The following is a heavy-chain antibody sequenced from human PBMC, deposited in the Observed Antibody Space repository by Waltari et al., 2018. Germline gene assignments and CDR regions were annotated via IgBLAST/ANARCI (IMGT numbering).Heavy chain of an antibody. CDR2: INHSGST. J-gene: IGHJ3*02. CDR3: ARGPGEVVTDDAFDI. V-gene: IGHV4-34*01. D-gene: IGHD5-18*01. Sequence: QVQLQQWGAGLLKPSETLSLTCAVYGGSFSGYYWRWIRQPPGKGLEWIGEINHSGSTNYNPSLKSRVTISVDTSKNQFSLKLSSVTAADTAVYYCARGPGEVVTDDAFDIWGQGTMVTVSS. CDR1: GGSFSGYY.